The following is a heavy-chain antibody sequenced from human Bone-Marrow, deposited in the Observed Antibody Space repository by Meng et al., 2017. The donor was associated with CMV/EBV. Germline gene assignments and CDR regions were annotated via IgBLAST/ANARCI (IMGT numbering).Heavy chain of an antibody. CDR1: GFTFSSYG. D-gene: IGHD6-13*01. J-gene: IGHJ4*02. CDR2: IRYDGSNK. Sequence: GESLKISCAASGFTFSSYGMHWVHQAPGKGLEWVAFIRYDGSNKYYADSVKGRFTISRDNSKNTLYLQMNSLRAEDTAVYYCAKDRLAAATIDYWGQGTLVTVSS. CDR3: AKDRLAAATIDY. V-gene: IGHV3-30*02.